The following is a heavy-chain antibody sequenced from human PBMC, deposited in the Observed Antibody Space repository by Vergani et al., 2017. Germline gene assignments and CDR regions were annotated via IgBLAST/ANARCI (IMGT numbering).Heavy chain of an antibody. D-gene: IGHD3-9*01. J-gene: IGHJ3*02. CDR2: IYHSGRT. V-gene: IGHV4-4*02. Sequence: QVQLQESGPGLVKPSGTLSLTCAVPGGSISSSNWWSWVRQPPGKGLEWVGEIYHSGRTNDNPSLKSRVTISVDKSKNKCSLKLSSVTAADTAVYYFARARYFDWSDAFDIWGQGTMVTVSS. CDR1: GGSISSSNW. CDR3: ARARYFDWSDAFDI.